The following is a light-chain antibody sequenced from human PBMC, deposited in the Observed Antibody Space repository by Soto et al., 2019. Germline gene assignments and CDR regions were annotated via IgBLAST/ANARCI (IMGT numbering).Light chain of an antibody. V-gene: IGLV3-1*01. CDR2: QDS. CDR3: QAWDSSTVV. J-gene: IGLJ1*01. CDR1: KLGDKY. Sequence: SYELTQPPSVSVSPGQTASITCSGDKLGDKYACWYQQKPGQSPVLVIYQDSKRPSGIPERFSGSNSGNTATLTISGTQAMAEADYYCQAWDSSTVVFGTGTKLTVL.